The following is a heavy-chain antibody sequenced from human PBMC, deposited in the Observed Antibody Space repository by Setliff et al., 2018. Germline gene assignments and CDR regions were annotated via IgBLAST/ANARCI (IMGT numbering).Heavy chain of an antibody. CDR1: GESIDSVATGNHY. J-gene: IGHJ6*03. CDR2: IYTSWST. V-gene: IGHV4-61*09. Sequence: SETLSLTCIVSGESIDSVATGNHYWNWIRQPVGKELEWIGQIYTSWSTIYNPSLKSRVTILLDTSKNQFSLTLTSVTAADTAVYYCARMTGFQYIDVWGKGTTVTVSS. CDR3: ARMTGFQYIDV. D-gene: IGHD3-3*01.